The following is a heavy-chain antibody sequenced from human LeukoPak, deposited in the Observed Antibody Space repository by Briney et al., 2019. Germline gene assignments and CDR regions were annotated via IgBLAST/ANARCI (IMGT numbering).Heavy chain of an antibody. J-gene: IGHJ4*02. CDR3: ARRDYYGSGSYGGLEYYFDY. CDR1: GFTFSSYG. D-gene: IGHD3-10*01. V-gene: IGHV3-33*01. Sequence: GGSLRLSCAASGFTFSSYGMHWVRQVPGKGLEWVAVIWYDGSNKYYADSVKGRFTISRDNSKNTLYLQMNSLRAEDTAVYYCARRDYYGSGSYGGLEYYFDYWGQGTLVTVSS. CDR2: IWYDGSNK.